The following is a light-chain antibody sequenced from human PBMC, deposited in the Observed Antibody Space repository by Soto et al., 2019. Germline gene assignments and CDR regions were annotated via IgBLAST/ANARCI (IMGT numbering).Light chain of an antibody. CDR1: SSDVGGYNY. V-gene: IGLV2-14*01. CDR3: SSYTSSSNPYV. CDR2: EVS. Sequence: QSALTQPASVSGSPGQSITISCTGTSSDVGGYNYVSWYQQHPGKAPKLMIYEVSNRPSGVSNRFSGSKSGNTASLTISGLQAEDEADYYCSSYTSSSNPYVFGTGTKDTVL. J-gene: IGLJ1*01.